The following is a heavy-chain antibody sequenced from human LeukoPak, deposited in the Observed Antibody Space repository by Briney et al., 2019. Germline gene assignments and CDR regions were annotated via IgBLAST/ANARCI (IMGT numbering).Heavy chain of an antibody. CDR3: ARDIGVVPAAPSRN. D-gene: IGHD2-2*01. V-gene: IGHV3-30-3*01. CDR2: ISYDGSNK. Sequence: GGSLRLSCAASGFTFSSYAMHWVRQAPGKGLEWVEVISYDGSNKYYADSVKGRFTISRDNSKNTLYLQMNSLRAEDTAVYYCARDIGVVPAAPSRNWGQGTLVTVSS. J-gene: IGHJ4*02. CDR1: GFTFSSYA.